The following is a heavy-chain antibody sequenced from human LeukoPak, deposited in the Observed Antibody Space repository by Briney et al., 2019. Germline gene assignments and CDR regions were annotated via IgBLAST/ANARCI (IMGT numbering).Heavy chain of an antibody. CDR3: ARVLVGALGAFDI. CDR2: ISYDGNSK. J-gene: IGHJ3*02. D-gene: IGHD1-26*01. V-gene: IGHV3-30-3*01. CDR1: GFTFSSHA. Sequence: GGSLRLSCTASGFTFSSHAFHWVRQAPGKGLEWVAIISYDGNSKFYADSVKGRFTISRDNSKNTLYLQMNSLRAEDTAVYYCARVLVGALGAFDIWGQGTMVTVSS.